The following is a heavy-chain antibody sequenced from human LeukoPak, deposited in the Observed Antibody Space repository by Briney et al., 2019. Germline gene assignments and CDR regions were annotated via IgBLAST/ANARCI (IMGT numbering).Heavy chain of an antibody. V-gene: IGHV2-5*02. CDR1: GFSLTTSGVG. Sequence: SGPTLVKPTHTLTLTCTFSGFSLTTSGVGVGWIRQSPGKALEWLALIYWDDDKRYSPSLRSRLTIDKDTSKNQVVLTMITMDPVDTGTYYCAHRRYLYGSWNYGSFDIWGQGTMVTVSS. D-gene: IGHD1-7*01. J-gene: IGHJ3*02. CDR2: IYWDDDK. CDR3: AHRRYLYGSWNYGSFDI.